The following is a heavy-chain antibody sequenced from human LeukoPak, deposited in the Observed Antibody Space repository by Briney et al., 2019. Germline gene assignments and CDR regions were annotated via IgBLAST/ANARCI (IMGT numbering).Heavy chain of an antibody. CDR2: ISTSGGST. J-gene: IGHJ4*02. V-gene: IGHV3-23*01. CDR3: AIRSCTSTSCSYCDY. CDR1: GFTLRSYG. D-gene: IGHD2-2*01. Sequence: GGSLRLSCAASGFTLRSYGMSSVRQAPGKGLEWVSTISTSGGSTYYAESVKGRVTISRDNSKNTLYLQMNSLRAEDTAVYYCAIRSCTSTSCSYCDYWGQGTLVTVSS.